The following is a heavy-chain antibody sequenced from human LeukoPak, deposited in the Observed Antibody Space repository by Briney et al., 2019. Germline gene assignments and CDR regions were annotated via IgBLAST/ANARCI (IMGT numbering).Heavy chain of an antibody. CDR1: GGTFSSYA. D-gene: IGHD1-1*01. Sequence: SVKVSCKASGGTFSSYAISWVRQAPGQGLEWMGGIIPIFGTANYAQKFQGGVTITADESTSTAYMELSSLRSEDTAVYYCARDRLSVSPGQRMNWFDPWGRGTLVTVSS. J-gene: IGHJ5*02. CDR3: ARDRLSVSPGQRMNWFDP. V-gene: IGHV1-69*01. CDR2: IIPIFGTA.